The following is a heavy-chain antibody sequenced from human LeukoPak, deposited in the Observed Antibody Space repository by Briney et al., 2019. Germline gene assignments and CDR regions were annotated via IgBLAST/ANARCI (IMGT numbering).Heavy chain of an antibody. V-gene: IGHV1-2*02. CDR3: ARGYYGSGSPLAYYFDY. J-gene: IGHJ4*02. D-gene: IGHD3-10*01. CDR2: INPNSGGT. CDR1: GYTFTGYY. Sequence: EASVKVSCKASGYTFTGYYMHWVRQAPGQGLEWMGWINPNSGGTNYAQKFQGRVTMTRDTSISTAYMELSRLRSDDTAVYYCARGYYGSGSPLAYYFDYWGQGTLVTVSS.